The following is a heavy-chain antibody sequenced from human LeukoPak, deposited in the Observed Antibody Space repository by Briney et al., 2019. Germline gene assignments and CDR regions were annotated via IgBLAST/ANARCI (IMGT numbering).Heavy chain of an antibody. CDR3: ARTYRAFYYYESSGPLRY. CDR1: GFTFSSYA. J-gene: IGHJ4*02. CDR2: ISYDGSNK. D-gene: IGHD3-22*01. Sequence: LSGGSLRLSCAASGFTFSSYAMHWVRQAPGKGLEWVAVISYDGSNKYYADSVKGRFTISRDNSKNTLYLQMNSLRAEDTAVYYCARTYRAFYYYESSGPLRYWGQGTLVTVSS. V-gene: IGHV3-30-3*01.